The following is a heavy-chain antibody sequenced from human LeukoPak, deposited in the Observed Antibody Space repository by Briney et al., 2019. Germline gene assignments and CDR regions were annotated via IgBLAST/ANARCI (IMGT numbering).Heavy chain of an antibody. CDR1: GFTFSSYA. D-gene: IGHD1-7*01. V-gene: IGHV3-30-3*01. CDR2: ISYDGSNK. Sequence: GGSLRLSCAASGFTFSSYALHWVRQAPGKGLEWVAVISYDGSNKYYADSVKGRFTISRDNSKNTLYLQMNSLKPEGTAVYFCARSPTLGTNWFDPWGQGTLVTVSS. CDR3: ARSPTLGTNWFDP. J-gene: IGHJ5*02.